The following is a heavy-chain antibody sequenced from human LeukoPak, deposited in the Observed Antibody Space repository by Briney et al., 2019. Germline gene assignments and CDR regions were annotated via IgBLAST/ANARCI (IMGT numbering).Heavy chain of an antibody. J-gene: IGHJ6*03. Sequence: SETLSLTCTVSGTSISSYYWSWIRQPPGKGLEWIGNTYTSGSTNYNPSLKSRVTISVDTSKNQFSLKLSSVTAADTAVYYCARGRGRVVVPAAIRSSGDYYYYMDVWGKGTTVTVSS. D-gene: IGHD2-2*02. CDR1: GTSISSYY. CDR3: ARGRGRVVVPAAIRSSGDYYYYMDV. CDR2: TYTSGST. V-gene: IGHV4-4*09.